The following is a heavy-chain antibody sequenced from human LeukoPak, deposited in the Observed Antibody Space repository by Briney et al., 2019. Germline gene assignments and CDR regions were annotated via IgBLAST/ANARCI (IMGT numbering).Heavy chain of an antibody. Sequence: SETLSLTCAVSGGSISSSNWWSWVRQPPGKGLEWIGEIYHSGSTNYNPSLKSRVTISVDKSENQFSLKLSSVTAADTAVYYCASNSGPYYYAMDVWGQGTTVTVS. D-gene: IGHD6-19*01. CDR3: ASNSGPYYYAMDV. CDR2: IYHSGST. CDR1: GGSISSSNW. V-gene: IGHV4-4*02. J-gene: IGHJ6*02.